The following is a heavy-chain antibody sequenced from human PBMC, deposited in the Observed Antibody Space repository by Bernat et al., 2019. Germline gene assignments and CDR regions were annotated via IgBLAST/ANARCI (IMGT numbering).Heavy chain of an antibody. CDR2: FDPEDGET. V-gene: IGHV1-24*01. D-gene: IGHD3-10*01. Sequence: QVQLVQSGAEVKKPGASVKASCKVSGYTLTELSMHWVRQAPGKGLEWMGGFDPEDGETIYAQKFQGRGTMTEDTSTDTAYMELSSLSSEDTAVYYCASETMVQGVISRYAFDIWGQGTMVTVSS. CDR1: GYTLTELS. CDR3: ASETMVQGVISRYAFDI. J-gene: IGHJ3*02.